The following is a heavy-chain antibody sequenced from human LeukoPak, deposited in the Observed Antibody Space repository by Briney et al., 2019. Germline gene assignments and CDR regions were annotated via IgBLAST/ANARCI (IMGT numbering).Heavy chain of an antibody. D-gene: IGHD1-26*01. CDR2: IIPIFGTA. CDR3: ARVSGSYYRYDY. Sequence: ALVKVSCKASGGTFSSYAISWVRQAPGQGLEWMGGIIPIFGTANYAQKFQGRVTITADKSTSTAYMELSSLRSEDTAVYYCARVSGSYYRYDYWGQGTLVTVSS. J-gene: IGHJ4*02. CDR1: GGTFSSYA. V-gene: IGHV1-69*06.